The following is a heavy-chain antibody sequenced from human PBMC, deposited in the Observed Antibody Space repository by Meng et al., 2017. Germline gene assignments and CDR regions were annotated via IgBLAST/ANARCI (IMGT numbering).Heavy chain of an antibody. J-gene: IGHJ4*02. Sequence: GESLKISCAASGFTFSSYWMSWVRQAPGKGLEWVANIKQDGSEKYYVDSVKGRFTISRDNAKNSLYLQMNGLRAEDTAVYYCARTRAYCGGDCYSFFDYWGQGTLVTVSS. CDR3: ARTRAYCGGDCYSFFDY. D-gene: IGHD2-21*02. CDR1: GFTFSSYW. V-gene: IGHV3-7*01. CDR2: IKQDGSEK.